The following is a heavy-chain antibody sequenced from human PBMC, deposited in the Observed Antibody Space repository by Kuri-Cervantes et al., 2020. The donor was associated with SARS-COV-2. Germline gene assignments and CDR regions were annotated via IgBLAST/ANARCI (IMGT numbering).Heavy chain of an antibody. V-gene: IGHV1-18*01. D-gene: IGHD3-22*01. J-gene: IGHJ4*02. CDR1: GYNSNVYG. CDR3: ARGAPYYFDGTVSLRYYLDS. Sequence: ASVKVSCKTSGYNSNVYGVTWVRQAPGQGLEWMGWVSAYGGTPSYAQKFQDRLTFSTDTFTTTSYMELRSLRSDDTAVYYCARGAPYYFDGTVSLRYYLDSWGQGTLVTVSS. CDR2: VSAYGGTP.